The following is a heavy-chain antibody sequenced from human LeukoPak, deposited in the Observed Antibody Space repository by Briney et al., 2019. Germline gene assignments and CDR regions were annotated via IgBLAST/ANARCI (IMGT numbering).Heavy chain of an antibody. CDR3: AKDLGGGFDFWSGYYDAFDI. Sequence: GGSLRLSCAASGFTFSSYAMSWVRQAPGKGLEWVSAISGSGGSTYYADSVKGRFTISRDSSKNTLYLQMNSLRAEDTAVYYCAKDLGGGFDFWSGYYDAFDIWGQGTMVTVSS. CDR2: ISGSGGST. V-gene: IGHV3-23*01. D-gene: IGHD3-3*01. CDR1: GFTFSSYA. J-gene: IGHJ3*02.